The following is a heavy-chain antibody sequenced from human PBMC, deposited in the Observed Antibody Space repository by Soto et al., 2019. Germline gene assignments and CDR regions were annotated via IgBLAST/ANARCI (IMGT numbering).Heavy chain of an antibody. V-gene: IGHV4-59*01. J-gene: IGHJ4*02. CDR3: ARHVDTAMVTAPIDY. CDR1: GGSISSYY. CDR2: IYYSGST. Sequence: QVQLQESGPGLVKPSETLSLTCTVSGGSISSYYWSWIRQPPGKGLEWIGYIYYSGSTNYNPSLKSRVTIAVDTSKNQSSLKLSSVTAADTAVYYCARHVDTAMVTAPIDYWGQGTWSPSPQ. D-gene: IGHD5-18*01.